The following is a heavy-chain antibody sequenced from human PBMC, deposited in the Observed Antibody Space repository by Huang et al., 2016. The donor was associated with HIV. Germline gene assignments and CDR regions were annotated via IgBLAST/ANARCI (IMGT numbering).Heavy chain of an antibody. CDR1: GFTFSDYY. CDR3: ARGRYRLHP. Sequence: QVQLVESGGGLVKPEGSLRLSCAASGFTFSDYYMACIRPAPGKGLEWISYISNTGDTIYYADSVRDRFTISRDNAKKSLSLQINSLRADDTAVYYCARGRYRLHPWGQGALVVVSS. V-gene: IGHV3-11*01. CDR2: ISNTGDTI. D-gene: IGHD2-15*01. J-gene: IGHJ5*02.